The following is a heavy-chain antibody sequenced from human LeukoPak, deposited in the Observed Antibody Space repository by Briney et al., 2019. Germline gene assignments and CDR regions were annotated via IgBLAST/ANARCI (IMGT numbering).Heavy chain of an antibody. CDR2: ISSSRSYI. D-gene: IGHD2-2*01. J-gene: IGHJ4*02. CDR1: GFTFSSYS. Sequence: GGSLRLPCAASGFTFSSYSMNWVRQAPGKGLEWVSSISSSRSYIYYADSVKGRFTISRDNAKNSLYLQMNSLRAEDTAVYYCARERSLCSSTSCDQALDYWGQGTLVTVSS. CDR3: ARERSLCSSTSCDQALDY. V-gene: IGHV3-21*01.